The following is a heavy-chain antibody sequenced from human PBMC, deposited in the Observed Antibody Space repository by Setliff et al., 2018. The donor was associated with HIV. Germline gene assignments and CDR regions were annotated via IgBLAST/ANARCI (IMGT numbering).Heavy chain of an antibody. D-gene: IGHD3-10*01. Sequence: SETLSLTCSVSGASISSNSYYWGWIRQPPGKGLEWVGNIYYNGNTFYNQSLQSRVTIPLDTSKNQFSLGLRSVTAADTALYYCAPRHHKYGFLWGQGTLVTVSS. CDR3: APRHHKYGFL. CDR2: IYYNGNT. CDR1: GASISSNSYY. V-gene: IGHV4-39*07. J-gene: IGHJ4*02.